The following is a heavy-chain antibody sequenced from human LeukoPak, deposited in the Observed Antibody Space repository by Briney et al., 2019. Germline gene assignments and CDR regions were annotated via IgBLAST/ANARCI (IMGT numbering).Heavy chain of an antibody. J-gene: IGHJ4*02. CDR3: ARHTYQLLSGY. CDR2: IYYSGST. CDR1: GGSISSSSYC. V-gene: IGHV4-39*01. D-gene: IGHD2-2*01. Sequence: SETLSLTCTVSGGSISSSSYCWGWIRQPPGKGLEWIGSIYYSGSTYYNPSLKSRVTISVDTSKNQFSLKLSSVTAADTAVYYCARHTYQLLSGYWGQGTLVTVSS.